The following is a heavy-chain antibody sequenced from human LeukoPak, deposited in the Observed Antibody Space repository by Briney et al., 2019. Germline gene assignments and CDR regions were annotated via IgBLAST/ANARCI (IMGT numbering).Heavy chain of an antibody. J-gene: IGHJ4*02. V-gene: IGHV3-23*01. CDR3: AKDLSPGPD. Sequence: GGSLRLSCAASGFTFSSYSMYWVRQAPGKGLKWVSAIIGSGLTTYYADSVKGRFTISRDNSKNTLYLQMNSLRAEDTAVYYCAKDLSPGPDWGQGTLVTVSS. CDR2: IIGSGLTT. CDR1: GFTFSSYS.